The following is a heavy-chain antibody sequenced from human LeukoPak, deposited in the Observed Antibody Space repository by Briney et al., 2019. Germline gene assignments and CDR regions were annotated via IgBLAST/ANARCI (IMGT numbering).Heavy chain of an antibody. J-gene: IGHJ3*01. CDR3: AKDIQLSA. Sequence: GGSLRLSCAASGFNFNDAAMTWVRQAPGKGLEWVSLIASGGRNTYYTDSVRGRFTISRDNSKKTLSLQMNSLRVEETAIYYCAKDIQLSAWGLGTMVTVSS. V-gene: IGHV3-23*01. CDR1: GFNFNDAA. D-gene: IGHD5-24*01. CDR2: IASGGRNT.